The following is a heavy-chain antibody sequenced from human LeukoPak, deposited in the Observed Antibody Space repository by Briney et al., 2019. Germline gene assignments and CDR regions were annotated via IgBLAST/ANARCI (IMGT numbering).Heavy chain of an antibody. Sequence: GGSLRLSCAASGFTFSDYDMYWVRQATGKGLEWVSAIGTAGDTYYTGSVKGRFTISRENAENSLYLQMNSLRAGDTAVYYCARVAKERVGGVYYFDYWGQGTLVTVSS. J-gene: IGHJ4*02. D-gene: IGHD1-1*01. CDR3: ARVAKERVGGVYYFDY. V-gene: IGHV3-13*01. CDR1: GFTFSDYD. CDR2: IGTAGDT.